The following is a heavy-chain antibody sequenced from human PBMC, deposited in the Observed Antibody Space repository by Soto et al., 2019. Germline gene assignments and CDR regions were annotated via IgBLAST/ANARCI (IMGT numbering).Heavy chain of an antibody. J-gene: IGHJ4*02. CDR3: AHRVLRTVFGLVTTTAIYFDF. CDR2: IYWDDDK. V-gene: IGHV2-5*02. CDR1: GFSLTTSAVG. Sequence: QITLNESGPTVVRPTETLTLTCRFSGFSLTTSAVGVGWIRQSPGKAPEWLALIYWDDDKRYSASLKSRLTITKDTSKNQVVLTVSDLDPTDTATYYCAHRVLRTVFGLVTTTAIYFDFWGQGTPVAVSS. D-gene: IGHD3-3*01.